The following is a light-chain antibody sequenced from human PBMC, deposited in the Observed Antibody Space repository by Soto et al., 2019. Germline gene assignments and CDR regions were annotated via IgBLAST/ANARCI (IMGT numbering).Light chain of an antibody. CDR1: QSISSY. J-gene: IGKJ3*01. Sequence: EIVLTQSPATLSLSPGERATLSCRASQSISSYLAWYQQKPGQAPRLLIYDASNRATGIPARFSGSGSETDFTLTISSLEPEDFAVYYCQHRSNWPLFTFGPGTKVDIK. CDR2: DAS. V-gene: IGKV3-11*01. CDR3: QHRSNWPLFT.